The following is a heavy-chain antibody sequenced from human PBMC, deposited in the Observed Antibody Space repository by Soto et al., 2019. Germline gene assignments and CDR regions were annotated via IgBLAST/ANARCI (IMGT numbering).Heavy chain of an antibody. V-gene: IGHV3-9*01. J-gene: IGHJ4*01. CDR3: ATGGSDGCWSGGRCYFDS. Sequence: EVQLVESGGGLAQPGRSLRLSCAASGFTFDDYAMHCVRRVPGKGQEWVSGISWNSTIIGYADSGKGRFTISSDNAKNSLYLQMNCLRPEDAALYYWATGGSDGCWSGGRCYFDSWGHGTLVTVSS. D-gene: IGHD2-15*01. CDR2: ISWNSTII. CDR1: GFTFDDYA.